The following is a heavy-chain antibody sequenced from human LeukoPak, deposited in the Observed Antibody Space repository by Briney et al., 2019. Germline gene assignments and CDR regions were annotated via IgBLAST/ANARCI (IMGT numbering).Heavy chain of an antibody. V-gene: IGHV4-59*01. CDR2: IYYSGST. Sequence: PSETLSLTCTVSGGSISSYYWSWIRQPPGKGLEWIGYIYYSGSTNYNPSLKSRVTISVDTSKNQFSLKLSSVTAADTAVYYCTRDQGRFPPAAIFDYWGQGILATVSS. J-gene: IGHJ4*02. CDR3: TRDQGRFPPAAIFDY. D-gene: IGHD2-21*01. CDR1: GGSISSYY.